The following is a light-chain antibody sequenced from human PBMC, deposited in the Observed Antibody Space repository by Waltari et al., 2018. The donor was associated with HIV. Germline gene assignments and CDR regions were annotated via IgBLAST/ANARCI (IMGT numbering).Light chain of an antibody. CDR3: QSYDSSLSGVV. V-gene: IGLV1-40*01. CDR1: NSTIGAGHN. CDR2: DNT. J-gene: IGLJ2*01. Sequence: QSVLRQPPSVSGAPGQRVTISCTGRNSTIGAGHNVHWYQQLPGTAPQLLIYDNTTRPSGVPDRFSGSKSGTSTSLAIAGLQADDEADYYCQSYDSSLSGVVFGGGTRLTVL.